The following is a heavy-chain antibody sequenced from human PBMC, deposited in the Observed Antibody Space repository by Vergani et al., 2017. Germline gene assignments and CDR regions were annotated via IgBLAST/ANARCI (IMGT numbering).Heavy chain of an antibody. D-gene: IGHD2-15*01. CDR1: GFTFGDYY. J-gene: IGHJ1*01. V-gene: IGHV3-7*01. Sequence: EVHLEESGGGLVQPGGSLRLSCAASGFTFGDYYMAWIRLAPGKGLDRVASIKRDGTETFYVDSVKGRFTISRDNAKTTLYLQMNSLRDEDRGVYYCARISGGSAPYLHYWGQGTLVTVAS. CDR2: IKRDGTET. CDR3: ARISGGSAPYLHY.